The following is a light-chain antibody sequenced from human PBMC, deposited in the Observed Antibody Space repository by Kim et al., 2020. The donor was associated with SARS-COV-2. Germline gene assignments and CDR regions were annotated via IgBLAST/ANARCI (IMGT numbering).Light chain of an antibody. CDR1: QGISNY. Sequence: ASVGDRVTITCRASQGISNYLTWYQQKPGKVPKLLIYAASTLQCGVPSRFSGSGSGTDFTLTISSLQPEDVATYYCQKYNSAPRTFGQGTKVDIK. J-gene: IGKJ1*01. CDR2: AAS. V-gene: IGKV1-27*01. CDR3: QKYNSAPRT.